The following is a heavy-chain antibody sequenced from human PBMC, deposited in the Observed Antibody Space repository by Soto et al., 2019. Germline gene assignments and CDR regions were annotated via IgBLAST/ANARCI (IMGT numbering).Heavy chain of an antibody. J-gene: IGHJ4*02. CDR1: GFTFSGSA. D-gene: IGHD2-15*01. CDR2: IRSKANSYAT. Sequence: GGSLRLSCAASGFTFSGSAMHWVRQASGKGLEWVGRIRSKANSYATAYAASVKGRFTISRDDSKNTAYLQMNSLKTEDTAVYYCTRPLGYCSGGSCYADYWGQGTLVTVSS. CDR3: TRPLGYCSGGSCYADY. V-gene: IGHV3-73*01.